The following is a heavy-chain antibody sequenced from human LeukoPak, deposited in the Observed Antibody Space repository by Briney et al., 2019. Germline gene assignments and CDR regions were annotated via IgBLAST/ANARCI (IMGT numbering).Heavy chain of an antibody. CDR3: AKIGVLDYYDSSGQNFDI. J-gene: IGHJ3*02. Sequence: GGSLRLSCAASGFTFDDYAMHWVRQAPGKGLEWVSLISGDGGSTYYADSVKGRFTIPRDNSKNTLYLQMNSLRAEDTAVYYCAKIGVLDYYDSSGQNFDIWGQGTMVTVSS. CDR1: GFTFDDYA. CDR2: ISGDGGST. V-gene: IGHV3-43*02. D-gene: IGHD3-22*01.